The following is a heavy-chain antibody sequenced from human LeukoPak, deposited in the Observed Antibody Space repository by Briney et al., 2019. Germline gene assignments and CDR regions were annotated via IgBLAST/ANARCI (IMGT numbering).Heavy chain of an antibody. Sequence: GRSLRLSCAASGFTFEDHVMHWVRQAPGKGLEWVSSISWSGDRMGYADAVKDRFTISRDNAKNSLFLQMNSLRVEDTALYYCAKDLGGSATTVWGQGTLVTVSS. D-gene: IGHD2-2*01. V-gene: IGHV3-9*01. J-gene: IGHJ4*02. CDR3: AKDLGGSATTV. CDR1: GFTFEDHV. CDR2: ISWSGDRM.